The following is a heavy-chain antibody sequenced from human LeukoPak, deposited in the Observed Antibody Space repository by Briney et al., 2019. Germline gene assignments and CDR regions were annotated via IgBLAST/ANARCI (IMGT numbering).Heavy chain of an antibody. Sequence: PGGSLRLFCAASGFTFSSYGMHWVRQAPGKGLEWVAVISYDGSNKYYADSVKGRFTISRDNAKNSLYLQMNSLRAEDTAVYYCARDRSFDYWGQGTLVTVSS. V-gene: IGHV3-30*03. CDR2: ISYDGSNK. CDR3: ARDRSFDY. J-gene: IGHJ4*02. CDR1: GFTFSSYG.